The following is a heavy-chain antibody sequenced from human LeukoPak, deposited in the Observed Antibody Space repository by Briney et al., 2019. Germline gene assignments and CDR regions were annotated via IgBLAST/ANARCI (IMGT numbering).Heavy chain of an antibody. V-gene: IGHV4-30-4*01. Sequence: PSETLSLTCTVSGGSICSGDYYWSWIRQPPGKGLEWIGYIYYSGSTYYNPSLKSRVTISVDTSKNQFSLKLSSVTAADTAVYYCARSGYSGLPSDYWGQGTLVTVSS. J-gene: IGHJ4*02. CDR1: GGSICSGDYY. CDR3: ARSGYSGLPSDY. D-gene: IGHD3-3*01. CDR2: IYYSGST.